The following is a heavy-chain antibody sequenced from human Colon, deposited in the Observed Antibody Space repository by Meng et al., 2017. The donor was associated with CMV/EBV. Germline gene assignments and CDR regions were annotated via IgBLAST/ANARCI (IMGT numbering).Heavy chain of an antibody. CDR2: INSIGDET. CDR3: AKNLFIPPAIMSVFAPNDY. V-gene: IGHV3-23*01. Sequence: GESLKISCVFSGLSFNSYAMSWVRQAPGKGLEWVATINSIGDETYYADSVKGRFIVSRDHAKNTLFLQINGLGAEDTAVYYCAKNLFIPPAIMSVFAPNDYWGQGTLVTVSS. CDR1: GLSFNSYA. D-gene: IGHD2-2*02. J-gene: IGHJ4*02.